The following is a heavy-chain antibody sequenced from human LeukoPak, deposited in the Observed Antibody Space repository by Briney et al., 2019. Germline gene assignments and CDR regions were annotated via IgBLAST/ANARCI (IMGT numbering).Heavy chain of an antibody. CDR2: ISWNSGSI. Sequence: GGSLRLSCAASGFTFDDYAMHWVRHAPGKGLEWVSGISWNSGSIGYADSVKGRFTISRDNAKNSLYLQMNSLRAEDTALYYCAKDTASNYDILTGYHDYWGQGTLVTVSS. D-gene: IGHD3-9*01. J-gene: IGHJ4*02. CDR3: AKDTASNYDILTGYHDY. CDR1: GFTFDDYA. V-gene: IGHV3-9*01.